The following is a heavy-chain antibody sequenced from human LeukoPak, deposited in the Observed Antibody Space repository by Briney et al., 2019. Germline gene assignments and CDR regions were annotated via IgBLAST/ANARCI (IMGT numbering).Heavy chain of an antibody. CDR3: VRDSGDYAEHYFDY. CDR2: ISTYTGNT. J-gene: IGHJ4*02. V-gene: IGHV1-18*01. Sequence: ASVKVSCKASGYTFSSYGISWVRQAPGQGLEWMGWISTYTGNTNYAQKFQDRVAMTTDTSTSTAYMELRSLSSDDTAVYYCVRDSGDYAEHYFDYWGQGTLVTVSS. D-gene: IGHD3-10*01. CDR1: GYTFSSYG.